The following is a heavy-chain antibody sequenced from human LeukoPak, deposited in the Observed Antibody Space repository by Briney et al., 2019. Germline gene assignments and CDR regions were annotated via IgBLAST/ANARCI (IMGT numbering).Heavy chain of an antibody. CDR3: ANVGEWRTRELPSN. D-gene: IGHD1-26*01. CDR2: ISGSGGST. CDR1: GFTFSSYA. V-gene: IGHV3-23*01. J-gene: IGHJ4*02. Sequence: GGSLRLSCAASGFTFSSYAMSWVRKAPGKGLEWVSAISGSGGSTYYADSVKGRFTISRDNSKNTLCLQMNSLRAEDTAVYYCANVGEWRTRELPSNWGQGTLVTVSS.